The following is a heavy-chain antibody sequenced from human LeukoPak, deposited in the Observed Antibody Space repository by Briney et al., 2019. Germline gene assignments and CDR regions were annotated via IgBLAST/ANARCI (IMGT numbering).Heavy chain of an antibody. V-gene: IGHV3-7*01. D-gene: IGHD3-16*01. Sequence: PGGSLRLSCAASGFTFSVYWMTWVRQAPGKGLEWVANIKQDASEKYYVDSVKGRSTISRDNAKNSLNLQTNSLRVEDTAVYYCARGEGGSWFDPWGQGTLVTVSS. CDR1: GFTFSVYW. J-gene: IGHJ5*02. CDR3: ARGEGGSWFDP. CDR2: IKQDASEK.